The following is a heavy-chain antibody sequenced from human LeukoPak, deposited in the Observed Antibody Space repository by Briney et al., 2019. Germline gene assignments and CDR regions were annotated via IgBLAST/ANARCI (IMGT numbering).Heavy chain of an antibody. J-gene: IGHJ4*02. Sequence: ASVKVSCKASGYTFTISWVRQAPGQGLEWMGWISAYNGNTNYAQKFQGRVTITADESTSTAYMELSSLRSEDTAVYYCAREGSSSSGPGFDYWGQGTLVTVSS. CDR2: ISAYNGNT. D-gene: IGHD6-6*01. V-gene: IGHV1-18*01. CDR3: AREGSSSSGPGFDY. CDR1: GYTFT.